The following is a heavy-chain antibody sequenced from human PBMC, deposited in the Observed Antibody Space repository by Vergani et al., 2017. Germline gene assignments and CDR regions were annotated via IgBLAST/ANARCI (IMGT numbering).Heavy chain of an antibody. CDR1: GGSFNTYY. J-gene: IGHJ5*02. CDR3: ARDRGRHYSSSRSYPWFDP. D-gene: IGHD3-10*01. Sequence: QVQLEESGPGLVKPSETLSLTCTVSGGSFNTYYWSWIRQSPGKGLEWIGYIYSTGSTNYNPSLNSRVTMSVDTAKNQFSLKLRSVTSAHTAVYYCARDRGRHYSSSRSYPWFDPWGQGTRVTVSS. V-gene: IGHV4-59*13. CDR2: IYSTGST.